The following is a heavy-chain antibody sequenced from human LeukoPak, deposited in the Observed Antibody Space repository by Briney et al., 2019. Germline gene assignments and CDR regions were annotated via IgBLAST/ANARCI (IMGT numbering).Heavy chain of an antibody. J-gene: IGHJ4*02. D-gene: IGHD5-24*01. CDR1: GFTFSSHG. CDR2: IIPSGHTT. V-gene: IGHV3-23*01. CDR3: AKDDRWLQFCC. Sequence: GGSLRLSCAASGFTFSSHGMNWVRQAPGKGLEWVSGIIPSGHTTYYADSVRGRFTISRDNSRNTLYLQMNSLRAEDTAVYYCAKDDRWLQFCCWGQGTLVTVSS.